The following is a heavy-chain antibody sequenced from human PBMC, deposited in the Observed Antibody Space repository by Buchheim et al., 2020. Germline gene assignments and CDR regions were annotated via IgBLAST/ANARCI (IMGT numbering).Heavy chain of an antibody. J-gene: IGHJ3*02. CDR2: IYYSGST. CDR3: AREVNYYDSNTMVHDAFDI. V-gene: IGHV4-31*03. D-gene: IGHD3-22*01. CDR1: GGSISSGGYY. Sequence: QVQLQESGPGLVKPSQTLSLTCTVSGGSISSGGYYWSWIRQHPGKGLEWIGYIYYSGSTYYTPSLKSRVTISVDTSKNQFSLKLSPVTAADTAVYYCAREVNYYDSNTMVHDAFDIWGQGT.